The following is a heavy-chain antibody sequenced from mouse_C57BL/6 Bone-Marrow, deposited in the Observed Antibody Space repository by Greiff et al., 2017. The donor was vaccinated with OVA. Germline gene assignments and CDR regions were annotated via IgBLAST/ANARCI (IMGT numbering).Heavy chain of an antibody. CDR3: AGSHYYGSSL. CDR2: IDPANGNT. J-gene: IGHJ3*01. Sequence: VQLQQPVAELVRPGASVKLSCTASGFHIKNTYMHWVKQRPEQGLEWIGRIDPANGNTKYAPKFQGKVTIIVDTSSNTAYLQHSSLTAEDTAIYYCAGSHYYGSSLWGQGTLVTVSA. D-gene: IGHD1-1*01. CDR1: GFHIKNTY. V-gene: IGHV14-3*01.